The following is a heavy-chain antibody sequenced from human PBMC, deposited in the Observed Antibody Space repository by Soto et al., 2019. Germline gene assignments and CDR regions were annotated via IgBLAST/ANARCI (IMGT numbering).Heavy chain of an antibody. Sequence: PGGSLRLSCAASGFTFSNAWMSWVRQAPGKGQEWVGRIKSKTDGGTTDYAAPVKGRFTISRDDSKNTLYLQMNSLKTEDTAVYYCTTGGDFWSGYFGPTDAIEIWGQGTMVSVSS. V-gene: IGHV3-15*01. CDR3: TTGGDFWSGYFGPTDAIEI. CDR1: GFTFSNAW. D-gene: IGHD3-3*01. J-gene: IGHJ3*02. CDR2: IKSKTDGGTT.